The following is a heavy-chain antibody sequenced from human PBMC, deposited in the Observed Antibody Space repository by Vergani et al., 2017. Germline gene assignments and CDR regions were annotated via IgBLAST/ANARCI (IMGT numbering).Heavy chain of an antibody. Sequence: EVQLLESGGGLVQPGGSLRLSCAASGFTFSSYAMSWVRQAPGKGLEWVSAISGRGGSTYYADSVKGRFTISRDNSKNTLYLQMNSLRAEDTAVYYCAKDVGIGWGWYYFDYWGQGTLVTVSS. D-gene: IGHD6-19*01. CDR2: ISGRGGST. CDR3: AKDVGIGWGWYYFDY. CDR1: GFTFSSYA. J-gene: IGHJ4*02. V-gene: IGHV3-23*01.